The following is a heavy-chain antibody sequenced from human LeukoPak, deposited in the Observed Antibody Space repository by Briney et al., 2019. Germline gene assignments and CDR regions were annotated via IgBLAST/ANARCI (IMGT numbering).Heavy chain of an antibody. J-gene: IGHJ4*02. CDR2: INHSGST. CDR3: ARVVTIFGVVRRNPPVFDY. V-gene: IGHV4-34*01. CDR1: GGSFRGYY. Sequence: SETLSLTCAVYGGSFRGYYWSWIRQPPGKGLEWIGEINHSGSTNYNPSLKSRVTISVDTSKNQFSLKLSSVTAADTAVYYCARVVTIFGVVRRNPPVFDYWGQGTLVTVSS. D-gene: IGHD3-3*01.